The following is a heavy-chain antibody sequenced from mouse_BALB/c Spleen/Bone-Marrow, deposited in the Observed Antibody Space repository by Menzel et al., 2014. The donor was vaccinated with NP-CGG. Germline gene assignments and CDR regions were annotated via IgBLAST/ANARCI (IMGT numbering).Heavy chain of an antibody. D-gene: IGHD1-2*01. CDR2: ISSGGST. Sequence: VQLRESGGGSVKPGGSLKLSCAASGFTFSSYAMSWVRQTPEKRLEWVASISSGGSTYYPDSVKGRFTISRDNARNILYLQMSSLRSEDTAMYYCAREGGTTAHYYAMDYWGQGTSVTVSS. V-gene: IGHV5-6-5*01. CDR1: GFTFSSYA. CDR3: AREGGTTAHYYAMDY. J-gene: IGHJ4*01.